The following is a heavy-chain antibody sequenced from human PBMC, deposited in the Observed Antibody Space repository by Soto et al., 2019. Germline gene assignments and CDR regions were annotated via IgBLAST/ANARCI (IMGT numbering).Heavy chain of an antibody. CDR3: ARMGVVPAEEDYYYYYMDV. V-gene: IGHV3-33*01. CDR2: IWYDGSNK. CDR1: GFTFSSYG. Sequence: QVQLVESGGGVVQPGRSLRLSCAASGFTFSSYGMHWVRQAPGKGLEWVAVIWYDGSNKYYADSVKGRFTISRDNSKNTLYLQRNSLRAEDTAVYYCARMGVVPAEEDYYYYYMDVWGKGTTVTVSS. J-gene: IGHJ6*03. D-gene: IGHD2-2*01.